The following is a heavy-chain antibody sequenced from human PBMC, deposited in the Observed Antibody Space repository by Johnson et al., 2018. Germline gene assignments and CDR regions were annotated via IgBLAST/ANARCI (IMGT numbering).Heavy chain of an antibody. D-gene: IGHD3-9*01. V-gene: IGHV3-23*04. Sequence: EVQLVESGGGLVQPGGSLRLSCAASGFTFSSYAMSWLRQAPGKGLQWVSSISYSAGSTYYADSVKGRFTISRDNSKNTVYLQMNSLRAEDTALYYCAKMSGSDWYYYNYYCVAVWGKGTPVTVSS. CDR1: GFTFSSYA. CDR2: ISYSAGST. J-gene: IGHJ6*03. CDR3: AKMSGSDWYYYNYYCVAV.